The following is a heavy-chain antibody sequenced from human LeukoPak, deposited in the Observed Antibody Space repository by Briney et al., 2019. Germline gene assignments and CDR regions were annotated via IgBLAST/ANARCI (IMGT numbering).Heavy chain of an antibody. CDR1: GFTFSNHW. CDR3: ARGHYGLDY. CDR2: INPDGSEK. V-gene: IGHV3-7*01. J-gene: IGHJ4*02. Sequence: GGSLRLSCAASGFTFSNHWMSWVRQAPGKGLGWVASINPDGSEKYYVDSVKGRFTISRDNAKNSMYLQMNSLRAEDTAMYYCARGHYGLDYWGQGTLVTVSS. D-gene: IGHD4-17*01.